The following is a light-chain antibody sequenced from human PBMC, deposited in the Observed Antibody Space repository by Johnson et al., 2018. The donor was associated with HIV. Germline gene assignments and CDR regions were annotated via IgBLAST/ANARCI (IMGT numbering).Light chain of an antibody. CDR1: SSNIGNNY. V-gene: IGLV1-51*01. Sequence: QSVLTQPPSVSAAPGQKVTISCSGSSSNIGNNYVSWYQQFPGTAPKLLIYDNNKRPSGIPDRFSGSTSGTSATLGISGLQTGDEADYYCGTWERSQSATDVFGTGTKVTVL. J-gene: IGLJ1*01. CDR3: GTWERSQSATDV. CDR2: DNN.